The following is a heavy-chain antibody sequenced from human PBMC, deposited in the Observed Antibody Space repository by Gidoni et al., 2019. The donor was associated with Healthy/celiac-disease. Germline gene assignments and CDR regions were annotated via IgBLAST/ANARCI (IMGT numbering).Heavy chain of an antibody. CDR2: IYPGDSDT. CDR3: ARLPPSFLGDSSGYPYYFDY. Sequence: EVQLVQSGAEVKKPGESLKISCTGSGYSFTSYWIGWVRQMPGKGLEWMGIIYPGDSDTRYSPSFQGQVTISADKSISTAYLQWSSLKASDTAMYYCARLPPSFLGDSSGYPYYFDYWGQGTLVTVSS. J-gene: IGHJ4*02. D-gene: IGHD3-22*01. CDR1: GYSFTSYW. V-gene: IGHV5-51*01.